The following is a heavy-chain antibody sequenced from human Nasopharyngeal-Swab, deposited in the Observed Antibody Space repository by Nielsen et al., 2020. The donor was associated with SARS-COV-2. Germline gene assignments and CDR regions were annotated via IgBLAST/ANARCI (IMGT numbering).Heavy chain of an antibody. J-gene: IGHJ4*02. V-gene: IGHV4-4*02. D-gene: IGHD6-6*01. Sequence: WICQPPGKGLEWIGEIYHSGSTNYNPSLKSRVTISVDKSKNQFSLKLSSVTAADTAVYYCASQIAARFDYWGQGTLVTVSS. CDR3: ASQIAARFDY. CDR2: IYHSGST.